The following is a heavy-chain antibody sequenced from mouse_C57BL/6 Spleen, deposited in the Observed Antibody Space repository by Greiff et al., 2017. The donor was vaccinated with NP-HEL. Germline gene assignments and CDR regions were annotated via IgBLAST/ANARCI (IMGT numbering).Heavy chain of an antibody. V-gene: IGHV1-42*01. D-gene: IGHD2-1*01. Sequence: EVKLMESGPELVKPGASVKISCKASGYSFTGYYMNWVKQSPEKSLEWIGEINPSTGGTTYNQKFKAKATLTVDKSSSTAYMQLKSLTSEDSAVYYCARGNGNYGDYAMDYWGQGTSVTVSS. J-gene: IGHJ4*01. CDR3: ARGNGNYGDYAMDY. CDR2: INPSTGGT. CDR1: GYSFTGYY.